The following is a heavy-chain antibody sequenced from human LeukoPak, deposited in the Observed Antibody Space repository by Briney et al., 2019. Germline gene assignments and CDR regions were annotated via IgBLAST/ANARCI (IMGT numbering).Heavy chain of an antibody. J-gene: IGHJ4*02. Sequence: GGSLRLSCAASGFTFSSYWMSWVRQAPGKGLEWVANIKQDGSEKYYVDSVKGRLTISRDNAKNSLYLQMNSLRAEDTAVYYCARSSGYSSSFINYFDYWGQGTLVTVSS. CDR3: ARSSGYSSSFINYFDY. CDR1: GFTFSSYW. V-gene: IGHV3-7*01. CDR2: IKQDGSEK. D-gene: IGHD6-6*01.